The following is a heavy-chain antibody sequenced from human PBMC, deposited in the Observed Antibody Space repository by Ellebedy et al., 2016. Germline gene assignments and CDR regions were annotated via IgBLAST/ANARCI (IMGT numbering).Heavy chain of an antibody. J-gene: IGHJ6*03. D-gene: IGHD3-3*01. V-gene: IGHV4-59*01. Sequence: SETLSLTXTVSGGSISSYYWSWIRQPPGKGLEWIGYIYYSGSTNYNPSLKSRVTISVDTSKNQFSLKLSSVTAADTAVYYCARGPGVVYYYMDVWGKGTTVTVSS. CDR3: ARGPGVVYYYMDV. CDR2: IYYSGST. CDR1: GGSISSYY.